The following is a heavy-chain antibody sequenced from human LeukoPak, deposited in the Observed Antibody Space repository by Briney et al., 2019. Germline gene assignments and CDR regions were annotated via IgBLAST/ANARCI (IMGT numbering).Heavy chain of an antibody. V-gene: IGHV3-33*08. D-gene: IGHD1-26*01. Sequence: PGGSLRLSCAASGFTFSSYGIYWVRQAPGKGLEWVAVIWYDGSNKYYADSVKGRFTISRDNSKNTLYLQMNSLRAEDTAVYYCARELAPWGATQYYFDYWGQGTLVTVSS. CDR2: IWYDGSNK. J-gene: IGHJ4*02. CDR3: ARELAPWGATQYYFDY. CDR1: GFTFSSYG.